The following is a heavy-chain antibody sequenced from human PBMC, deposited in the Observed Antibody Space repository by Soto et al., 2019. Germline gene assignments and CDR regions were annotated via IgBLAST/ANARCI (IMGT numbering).Heavy chain of an antibody. D-gene: IGHD6-19*01. CDR2: IYYSGST. Sequence: QLQLQESGPGLVKPSETLSLTCTVSGGSISSSSYYWGWIRQPPGKGLEWIGSIYYSGSTYYNPSRKSRVTISVDTSKNQFSLKLSSVTAADTAVYYCARHEIAVALIDYWGQGTLVTVSS. CDR1: GGSISSSSYY. CDR3: ARHEIAVALIDY. J-gene: IGHJ4*02. V-gene: IGHV4-39*01.